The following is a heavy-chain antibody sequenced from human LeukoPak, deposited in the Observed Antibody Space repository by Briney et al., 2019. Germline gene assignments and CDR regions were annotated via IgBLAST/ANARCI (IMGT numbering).Heavy chain of an antibody. CDR3: AKARGVPAAKYYFDY. CDR2: IYSGGST. J-gene: IGHJ4*02. D-gene: IGHD2-2*01. V-gene: IGHV3-53*01. CDR1: GFTVSSNY. Sequence: GGSLRLSCAASGFTVSSNYMSWVRQAPGKGLEWVSVIYSGGSTYCADSVKGRFTISRDNSKNTLYLQMNSLRAEDTAVYYCAKARGVPAAKYYFDYWGQGTLVTVSS.